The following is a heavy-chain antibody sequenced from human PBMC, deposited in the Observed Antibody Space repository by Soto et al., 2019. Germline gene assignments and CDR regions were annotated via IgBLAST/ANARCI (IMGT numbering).Heavy chain of an antibody. V-gene: IGHV3-11*01. CDR1: GFTFSDYY. J-gene: IGHJ4*02. Sequence: QVQLVESGGALVKPGGSLRLSCAASGFTFSDYYMSWISQAPGKGLEWVSYVDSRGRTISYADSVKGRFTISRDDAKNSLDLQMNSLRAEDTAVYYCARQAARNYFDFWGQGTLVTVSS. CDR3: ARQAARNYFDF. CDR2: VDSRGRTI. D-gene: IGHD6-6*01.